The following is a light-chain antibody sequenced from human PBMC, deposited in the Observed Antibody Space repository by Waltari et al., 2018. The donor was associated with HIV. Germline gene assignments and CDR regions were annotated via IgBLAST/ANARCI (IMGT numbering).Light chain of an antibody. CDR3: MQALQTPYT. J-gene: IGKJ2*01. V-gene: IGKV2-28*01. Sequence: DLVVTQSPLSLPVTPGAPASIYCRSSQSLMHGNGKTFFVWYLQKPGQSPQGLIYLGSNRDSAVPDRFSGSQSGTDFTLRISRVEAKDVVIYYCMQALQTPYTFGQRTKLEIK. CDR1: QSLMHGNGKTF. CDR2: LGS.